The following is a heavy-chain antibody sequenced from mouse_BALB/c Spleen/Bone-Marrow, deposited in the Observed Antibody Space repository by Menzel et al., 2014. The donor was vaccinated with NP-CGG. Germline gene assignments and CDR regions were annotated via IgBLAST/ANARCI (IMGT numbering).Heavy chain of an antibody. J-gene: IGHJ2*01. CDR3: ARGTFDY. CDR1: GYTFTSYW. CDR2: INPSNGRT. Sequence: QVQLQHPGAELVKPGASVKLSCKASGYTFTSYWMHWVKQRPGQGLEWIGEINPSNGRTNYNEKFKSKATLTVDKSSSTAYMQLSSLTSEDSAVYYCARGTFDYWGQGTTLTVSS. V-gene: IGHV1S81*02.